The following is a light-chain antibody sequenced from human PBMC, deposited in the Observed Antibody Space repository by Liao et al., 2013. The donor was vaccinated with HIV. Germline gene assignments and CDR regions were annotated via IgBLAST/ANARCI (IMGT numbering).Light chain of an antibody. V-gene: IGLV3-21*01. J-gene: IGLJ3*02. CDR1: NIGIKS. CDR2: YDD. CDR3: QVWDSSSDHRGV. Sequence: SYELTQPPSVSVAPGQTARITCGGNNIGIKSVHWYQQKPGQAPVLVIYYDDDRPSGVPERFSGSNSGNPATLTISRVEAGDEADYYCQVWDSSSDHRGVFGGGTKLTVL.